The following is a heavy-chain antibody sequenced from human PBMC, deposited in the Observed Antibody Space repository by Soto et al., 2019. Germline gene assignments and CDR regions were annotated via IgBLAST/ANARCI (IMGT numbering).Heavy chain of an antibody. CDR2: ISYDGSNK. J-gene: IGHJ4*02. D-gene: IGHD1-26*01. Sequence: PGVSLRLSCTASGFTFRSYGMHWVRQAPGKGLEWVAVISYDGSNKYYADSVQGRFTISRDNSKNTLYLQMNSLSAEDTAVYYCAKDLGSGSYGTKAFDYWGQGTLVTVSS. CDR1: GFTFRSYG. CDR3: AKDLGSGSYGTKAFDY. V-gene: IGHV3-30*18.